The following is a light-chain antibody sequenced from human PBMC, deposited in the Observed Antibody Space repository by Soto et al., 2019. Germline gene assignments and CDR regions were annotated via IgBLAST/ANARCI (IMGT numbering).Light chain of an antibody. CDR1: QSVNNN. Sequence: EMVMTQSPATLSVSPGERATLSCRASQSVNNNLAWYQQRPGQVPRLLIYGASTRATGIPARFSDSGSGTEFTLTIRSLQSEDLAVYYCQQYKDFPRAFGQGTKVEIK. CDR3: QQYKDFPRA. V-gene: IGKV3-15*01. J-gene: IGKJ1*01. CDR2: GAS.